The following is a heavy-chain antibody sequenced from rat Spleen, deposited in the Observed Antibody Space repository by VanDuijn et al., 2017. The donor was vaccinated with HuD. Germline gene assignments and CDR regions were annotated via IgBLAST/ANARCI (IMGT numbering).Heavy chain of an antibody. CDR3: AKNIYSSSYIYYFDY. Sequence: EVQLVESGGGLVQPGRSLKLSCAASGFTFSDYGVAWVRQAPTKGLEWVATITNTGGSTYYPDSVKGRFTISRDNAKSTLYLQMDSLRSEDTATYYCAKNIYSSSYIYYFDYWGQGVMVTVSS. CDR2: ITNTGGST. CDR1: GFTFSDYG. V-gene: IGHV5-29*01. J-gene: IGHJ2*01. D-gene: IGHD1-2*01.